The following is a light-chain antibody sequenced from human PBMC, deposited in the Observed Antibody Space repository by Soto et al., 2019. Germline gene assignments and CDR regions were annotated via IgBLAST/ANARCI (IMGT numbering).Light chain of an antibody. J-gene: IGKJ2*01. CDR1: QSVSSNY. CDR2: VAS. V-gene: IGKV3-20*01. Sequence: EIVLTQSPGTLSLSPGERATLSCRASQSVSSNYLAWYQQKPGQAPRLLIYVASSRATGIPDRFSGSGSGTDFTLTISRLEPEDFAEDYCQHYGNSPYTFGQGTKLEIK. CDR3: QHYGNSPYT.